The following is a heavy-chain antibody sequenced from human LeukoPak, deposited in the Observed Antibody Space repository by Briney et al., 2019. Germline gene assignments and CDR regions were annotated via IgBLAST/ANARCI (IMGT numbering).Heavy chain of an antibody. Sequence: ASVKVSCKASGYTFTGYYMHWVRQAPGQGLEWMGWINPNSGGTNYAQKFQGRVTMTRDTSISTAYMELSRLRSDDTAVYYCARGPPRITIFGVGAPTPPTIDYWGQGTLVTVSS. CDR3: ARGPPRITIFGVGAPTPPTIDY. CDR2: INPNSGGT. J-gene: IGHJ4*02. D-gene: IGHD3-3*01. CDR1: GYTFTGYY. V-gene: IGHV1-2*02.